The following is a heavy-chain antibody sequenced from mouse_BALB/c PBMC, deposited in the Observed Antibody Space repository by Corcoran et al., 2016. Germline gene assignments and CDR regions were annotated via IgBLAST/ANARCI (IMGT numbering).Heavy chain of an antibody. CDR2: INTYTGEP. V-gene: IGHV9-1*02. J-gene: IGHJ2*01. Sequence: QIQLVQSGPELKKPGETVKISCKASGYTFTNYGMNWVKQAPGKGLKWMGWINTYTGEPTYADDFKGRFAFSLETSASTAYLQINNLKNEDMATYFCARNGYDGYFDYWGQGTTLTVSS. D-gene: IGHD2-2*01. CDR3: ARNGYDGYFDY. CDR1: GYTFTNYG.